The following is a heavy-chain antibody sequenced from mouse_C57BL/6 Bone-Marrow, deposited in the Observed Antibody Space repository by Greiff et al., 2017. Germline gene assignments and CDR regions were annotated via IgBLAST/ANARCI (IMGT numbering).Heavy chain of an antibody. CDR3: VRDYYGSSYWFAY. D-gene: IGHD1-1*01. V-gene: IGHV10-1*01. CDR1: GFSFNTYA. Sequence: EVQLVESGGGLVQPKGSLKLSCAASGFSFNTYAMNWVRQAPGKGLEWVARIRSKSNNYAKYYADSVKDRFTISRDDSESMLYLQMNNLKTEDTAMYYCVRDYYGSSYWFAYWGQGTLVTVSA. J-gene: IGHJ3*01. CDR2: IRSKSNNYAK.